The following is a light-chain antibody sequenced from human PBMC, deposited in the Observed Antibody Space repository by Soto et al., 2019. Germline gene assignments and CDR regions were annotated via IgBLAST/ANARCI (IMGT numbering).Light chain of an antibody. J-gene: IGLJ1*01. CDR1: SSDVGGYNS. CDR3: SSYTSSSTPGV. Sequence: QSALTQPASVSGSPGQSITISCTGTSSDVGGYNSVSWYQQHPGKAPKLMIYEVSNRPSGVSNRFSGSKSGSTASLTISGLQAEDEADYYCSSYTSSSTPGVFGTGTKVTVL. CDR2: EVS. V-gene: IGLV2-14*01.